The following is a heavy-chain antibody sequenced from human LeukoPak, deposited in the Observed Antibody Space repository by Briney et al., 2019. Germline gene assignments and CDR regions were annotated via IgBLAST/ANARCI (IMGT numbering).Heavy chain of an antibody. Sequence: GGSLRLSCAAYGFSFSRYNMNWVRQAPGKGLEWVAYITGSSSSIYYADSVKGRFTISRDNAKNSLYLQMNSLRAEDTAVYYCATAGTPDYWGQGTLVTVSS. CDR1: GFSFSRYN. CDR3: ATAGTPDY. D-gene: IGHD6-13*01. J-gene: IGHJ4*01. CDR2: ITGSSSSI. V-gene: IGHV3-48*01.